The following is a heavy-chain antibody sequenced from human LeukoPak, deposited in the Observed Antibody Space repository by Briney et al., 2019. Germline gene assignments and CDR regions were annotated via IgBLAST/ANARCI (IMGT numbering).Heavy chain of an antibody. CDR2: IIPVFGVA. J-gene: IGHJ4*02. Sequence: SVKVSCKASGGTFSSYSISWVRQAPGQGLEWMGRIIPVFGVANYAQKFQGRVTITADRSTSTAYMELSSLRSEDTAMYYCAGDWDGNSHYWGQGTLVTVSS. CDR1: GGTFSSYS. CDR3: AGDWDGNSHY. V-gene: IGHV1-69*04. D-gene: IGHD2/OR15-2a*01.